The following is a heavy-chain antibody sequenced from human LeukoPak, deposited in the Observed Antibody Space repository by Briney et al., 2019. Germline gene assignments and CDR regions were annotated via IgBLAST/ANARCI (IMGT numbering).Heavy chain of an antibody. CDR3: AREYYDFWSGPYYYYYMDV. V-gene: IGHV3-7*01. J-gene: IGHJ6*03. D-gene: IGHD3-3*01. CDR2: IKQ. Sequence: GGSLRLSCAASGFTFSSYWMSWVRQAPGKGLEWVANIKQDSVKGRFTISRDNAKNSLYLQMNSLRAEDTAVYYCAREYYDFWSGPYYYYYMDVWGKGTTVTVSS. CDR1: GFTFSSYW.